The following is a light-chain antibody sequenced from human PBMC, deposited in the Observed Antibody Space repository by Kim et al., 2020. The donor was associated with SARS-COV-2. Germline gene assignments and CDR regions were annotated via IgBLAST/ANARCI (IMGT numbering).Light chain of an antibody. J-gene: IGLJ2*01. CDR3: NSRDSNDNVV. CDR1: SLRSYY. V-gene: IGLV3-19*01. Sequence: SSELTQDPAVSVALGQTVRITCQGDSLRSYYATWYQQKPGQAPIVVIYGKNNRPSWIPDRFSGSSSGNTASLTITGTQAGDEADYYCNSRDSNDNVVFGGGTKVTVL. CDR2: GKN.